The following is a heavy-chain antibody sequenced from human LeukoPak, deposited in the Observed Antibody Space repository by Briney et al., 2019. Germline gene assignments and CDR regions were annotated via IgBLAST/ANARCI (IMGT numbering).Heavy chain of an antibody. Sequence: ASVTVSCKASGFSFSGSYIHWVRQAPGQGLECMGWTKARDGGTNYADNFEGRVTLTRDTSTNTAFMELTELNSDDTAVYFCTRARREQGYVYGADFFDSWGQGTLVIVS. D-gene: IGHD3-16*01. CDR3: TRARREQGYVYGADFFDS. CDR1: GFSFSGSY. J-gene: IGHJ4*02. V-gene: IGHV1-2*02. CDR2: TKARDGGT.